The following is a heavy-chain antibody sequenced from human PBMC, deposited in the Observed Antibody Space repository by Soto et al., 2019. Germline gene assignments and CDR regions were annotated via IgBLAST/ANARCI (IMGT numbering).Heavy chain of an antibody. D-gene: IGHD2-15*01. J-gene: IGHJ4*02. CDR3: ARNGVAATPFVSHSFDY. V-gene: IGHV4-59*01. Sequence: SETLSLTCTVSGGSISSYYWSWIRQPPGKGLEWIGYIHYSGSTNYNPSLKSRVTISVDTSKNQFSLKLSSVTAADTAVYYCARNGVAATPFVSHSFDYWGQGTLVT. CDR1: GGSISSYY. CDR2: IHYSGST.